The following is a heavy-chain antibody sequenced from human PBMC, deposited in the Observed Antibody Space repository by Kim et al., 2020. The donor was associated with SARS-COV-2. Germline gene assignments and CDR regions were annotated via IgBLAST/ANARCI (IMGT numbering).Heavy chain of an antibody. D-gene: IGHD1-26*01. Sequence: SETLSLTCTVSGGSISSYYWSWIRQPPGKGLEWIGYIYYSGSTNYNPSLKSRVTISVDTSKNQFSLKLSSVTAADTAVYYCARSWWEVGPPDYWGQGTLV. CDR3: ARSWWEVGPPDY. CDR1: GGSISSYY. CDR2: IYYSGST. J-gene: IGHJ4*02. V-gene: IGHV4-59*08.